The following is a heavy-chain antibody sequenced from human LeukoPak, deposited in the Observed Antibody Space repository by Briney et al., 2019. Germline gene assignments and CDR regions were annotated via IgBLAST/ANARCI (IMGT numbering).Heavy chain of an antibody. CDR1: GFTFSSYS. D-gene: IGHD3-22*01. CDR3: ARETYYDSSGYYDDAFDI. J-gene: IGHJ3*02. V-gene: IGHV3-21*01. CDR2: ISSSSSYI. Sequence: GGSLRLSCAASGFTFSSYSMNWVRQAPGKGLEWVSSISSSSSYIYYADSVKGRFTISRDNAKNSLYLQMNSLRAEDTAVYYCARETYYDSSGYYDDAFDIWSQGTMVTVSS.